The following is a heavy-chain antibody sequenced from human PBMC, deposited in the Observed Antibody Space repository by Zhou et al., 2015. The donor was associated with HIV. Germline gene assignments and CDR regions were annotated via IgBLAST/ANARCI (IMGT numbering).Heavy chain of an antibody. J-gene: IGHJ4*02. CDR1: GFTFSRYG. D-gene: IGHD6-19*01. V-gene: IGHV3-33*01. Sequence: QVQLVESGGGVVQPGRSLRLSCVVSGFTFSRYGMHWVRQAPGKGLEWVAVIWYDGSNKYYADSVKGRFTISRDNSKNTLYLQMNSLRAKDTAVYYCARDLENLAVTGTLDYWAREPWSPSPQ. CDR3: ARDLENLAVTGTLDY. CDR2: IWYDGSNK.